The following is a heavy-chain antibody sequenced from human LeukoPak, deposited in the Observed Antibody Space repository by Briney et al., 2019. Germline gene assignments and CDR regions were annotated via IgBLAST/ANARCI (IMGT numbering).Heavy chain of an antibody. V-gene: IGHV3-21*01. CDR1: GFTFSSYT. CDR2: ITSISTYI. CDR3: ARRIAADYGMDV. Sequence: GGSLRLSCAASGFTFSSYTMNWVRQAPGKGPEWVSSITSISTYIHYADSVKGRFTISRDNAKNSLHLQTNSLRAEDTAVYYCARRIAADYGMDVWGQGTTVTVSS. J-gene: IGHJ6*02. D-gene: IGHD6-13*01.